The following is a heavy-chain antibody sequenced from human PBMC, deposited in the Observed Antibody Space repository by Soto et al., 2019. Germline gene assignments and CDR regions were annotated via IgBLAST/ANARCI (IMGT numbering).Heavy chain of an antibody. Sequence: EVQLVESGGGLVKPGGSLRLSCAASGFNFSSYSMNWVRQAPGKGLEWVSSISSSSSYIYYADSVKGRFTISRDNAKNSLYLQMNSLRAEDTAVYYCARSEASSSWSPVYWGQGTLVTVSS. CDR1: GFNFSSYS. CDR2: ISSSSSYI. J-gene: IGHJ4*02. D-gene: IGHD6-13*01. CDR3: ARSEASSSWSPVY. V-gene: IGHV3-21*01.